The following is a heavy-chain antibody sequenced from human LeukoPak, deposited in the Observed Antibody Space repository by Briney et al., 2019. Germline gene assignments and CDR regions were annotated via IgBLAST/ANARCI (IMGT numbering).Heavy chain of an antibody. Sequence: SETLSLTCTVSGGSISSSSYYCGWIRQPPEKGLEWSGSMYYSGNTYYNPSLKSRVTISVATSNNLSSLKLNSVTAADTAVYYCARGGYYGSGNDFRFDPWGQGTLVTVSS. J-gene: IGHJ5*02. CDR2: MYYSGNT. V-gene: IGHV4-39*02. CDR3: ARGGYYGSGNDFRFDP. CDR1: GGSISSSSYY. D-gene: IGHD3-10*01.